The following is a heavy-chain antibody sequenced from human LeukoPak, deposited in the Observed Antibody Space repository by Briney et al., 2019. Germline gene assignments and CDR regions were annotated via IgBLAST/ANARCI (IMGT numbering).Heavy chain of an antibody. Sequence: PSETLSLTCAVYGGSFSGYYWSWIRQPPGKGLEWIEEINHSGSTNYNPSLKSRVTISVDTSKNQFSLKLSSVTAADTAVYYCARVGGDYGYWGQGTLVTVSS. J-gene: IGHJ4*02. CDR2: INHSGST. CDR1: GGSFSGYY. V-gene: IGHV4-34*01. D-gene: IGHD2-21*02. CDR3: ARVGGDYGY.